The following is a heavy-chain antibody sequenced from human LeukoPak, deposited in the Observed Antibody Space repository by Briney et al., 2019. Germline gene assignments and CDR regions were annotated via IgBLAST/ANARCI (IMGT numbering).Heavy chain of an antibody. D-gene: IGHD4-23*01. Sequence: SETLSLTCTVSGGSISNYYWTWLRQPPGKGLEWIGYIYYSGSTNYNPSLKSRVTISVDTSKNQLSLKLSSVTAADTAVYYCARHVTPAVAFEIWGQGTMVTVSS. CDR3: ARHVTPAVAFEI. CDR2: IYYSGST. CDR1: GGSISNYY. V-gene: IGHV4-59*08. J-gene: IGHJ3*02.